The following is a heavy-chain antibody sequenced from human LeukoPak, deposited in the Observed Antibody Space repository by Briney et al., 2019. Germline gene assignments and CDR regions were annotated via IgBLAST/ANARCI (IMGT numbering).Heavy chain of an antibody. CDR3: ARHSSSSRWYFDY. CDR1: GGSFSGYY. CDR2: INHSGST. V-gene: IGHV4-34*01. D-gene: IGHD6-6*01. J-gene: IGHJ4*02. Sequence: PSETLSLTCAVYGGSFSGYYWSWIRQPPGKGLEWIGEINHSGSTNYNPSLKSRVTISVDTSKNQFSLKLSSVTAADTAVYYCARHSSSSRWYFDYWGQGTLVTVSS.